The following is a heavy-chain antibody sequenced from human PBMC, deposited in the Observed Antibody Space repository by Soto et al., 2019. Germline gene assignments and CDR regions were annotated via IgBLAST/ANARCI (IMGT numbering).Heavy chain of an antibody. Sequence: EVQLVESGGGLVQPGGSLRLSCAASGFTFSSYDMHWVRQATGKGLEWVSAIGTAGDTYYPGSVKGRFTISRENAKNPLDLQMNSLRAGDTAVYYCARGRVVPDDPRTHYGMEVWGQGTTVTVSS. J-gene: IGHJ6*02. CDR2: IGTAGDT. D-gene: IGHD2-2*01. V-gene: IGHV3-13*01. CDR3: ARGRVVPDDPRTHYGMEV. CDR1: GFTFSSYD.